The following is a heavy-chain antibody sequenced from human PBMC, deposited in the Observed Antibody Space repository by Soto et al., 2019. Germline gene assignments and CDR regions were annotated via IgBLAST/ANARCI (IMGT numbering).Heavy chain of an antibody. CDR2: INVGGGNT. D-gene: IGHD3-10*01. CDR1: GDTLTSYV. J-gene: IGHJ4*02. CDR3: ARDYSGSFDY. V-gene: IGHV1-3*01. Sequence: ASVKVSCKASGDTLTSYVMHWVRQAPGQSPEWMGWINVGGGNTKYSQKFQGRVTIIRDTSASTTYMELGSLRSGDTAVYYCARDYSGSFDYWGQGTPVTVSS.